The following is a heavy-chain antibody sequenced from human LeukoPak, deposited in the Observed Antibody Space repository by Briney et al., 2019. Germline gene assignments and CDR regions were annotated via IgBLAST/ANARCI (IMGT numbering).Heavy chain of an antibody. V-gene: IGHV1-8*03. CDR3: ARGEIAAAGTSYYYYYYMDV. J-gene: IGHJ6*03. CDR2: MNPNSGNT. Sequence: ASVKVSCKASGGTFSNFAISWVRQATGQGLEWMGWMNPNSGNTGYAQKSQGRVTITRNTSISTAYMELSSLRSEDTAVYYCARGEIAAAGTSYYYYYYMDVWGKGTTVTVSS. CDR1: GGTFSNFA. D-gene: IGHD6-13*01.